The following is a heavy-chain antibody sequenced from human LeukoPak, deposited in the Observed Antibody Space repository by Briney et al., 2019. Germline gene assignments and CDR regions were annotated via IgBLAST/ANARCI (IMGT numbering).Heavy chain of an antibody. J-gene: IGHJ4*02. CDR3: ARAPRECDY. CDR2: IYHSGST. D-gene: IGHD2/OR15-2a*01. CDR1: GGSISSGGYS. Sequence: SQTLSLTCAVSGGSISSGGYSWSWIRQPPGKGLEWIGYIYHSGSTYYNPSLKSRVTISVDRSKNQFSLKLSSVTAADTAVYYCARAPRECDYWGQGTLVTVSS. V-gene: IGHV4-30-2*01.